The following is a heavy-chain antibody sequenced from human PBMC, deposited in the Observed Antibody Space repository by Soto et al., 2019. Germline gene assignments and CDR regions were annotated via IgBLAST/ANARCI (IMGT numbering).Heavy chain of an antibody. CDR3: ARGNYYGMDV. CDR2: INNDGTST. V-gene: IGHV3-74*03. Sequence: LRLSCAASGFTFSHYWMHWVRQDPGKGLVWVSGINNDGTSTKYADSVKGRFTISRDNAKNTLYLQINSLRVEDTAVYYCARGNYYGMDVWGQGTTVTVSS. J-gene: IGHJ6*02. CDR1: GFTFSHYW.